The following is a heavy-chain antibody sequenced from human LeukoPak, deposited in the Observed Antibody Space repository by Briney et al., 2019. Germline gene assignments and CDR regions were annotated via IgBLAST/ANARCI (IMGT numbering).Heavy chain of an antibody. D-gene: IGHD3-10*02. J-gene: IGHJ6*02. CDR1: GFTFNTYS. CDR3: ARCSGYGMDV. Sequence: GRSLRLSCVASGFTFNTYSMHWVRQAPGKGLEWVAVLSFDGDEKHYADSVKGRFTISRDNSKNTLYLQMNSLRAEDTAVYYCARCSGYGMDVWGQGTTVTVSS. CDR2: LSFDGDEK. V-gene: IGHV3-30-3*01.